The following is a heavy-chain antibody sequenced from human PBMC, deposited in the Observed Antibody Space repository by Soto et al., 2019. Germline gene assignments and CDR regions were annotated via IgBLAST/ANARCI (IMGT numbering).Heavy chain of an antibody. Sequence: SETLSLTCTVSGGSMIAYYWNWMRQPPGKGLQWIGYTYYSGSTTYNPSLKSRVTISVDSSKNQFSLKLDSVTPANTAVYYCARVRGTAGKRYFDYWGPGTLVTVS. D-gene: IGHD6-13*01. CDR1: GGSMIAYY. CDR3: ARVRGTAGKRYFDY. CDR2: TYYSGST. V-gene: IGHV4-59*01. J-gene: IGHJ4*02.